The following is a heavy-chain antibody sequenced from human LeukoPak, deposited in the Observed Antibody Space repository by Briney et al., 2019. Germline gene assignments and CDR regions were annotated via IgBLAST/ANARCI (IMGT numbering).Heavy chain of an antibody. Sequence: SVKVSCKASGGTFISYAISWVRQAPGQGLEWMGGIIPIFGTANYAQKFQGRVTITADESTSTAYMELSSLRSEDTAVYYCVRVDGSGPNAPNDCWGQGSLVTVSS. V-gene: IGHV1-69*13. CDR1: GGTFISYA. CDR2: IIPIFGTA. D-gene: IGHD3-10*01. CDR3: VRVDGSGPNAPNDC. J-gene: IGHJ4*02.